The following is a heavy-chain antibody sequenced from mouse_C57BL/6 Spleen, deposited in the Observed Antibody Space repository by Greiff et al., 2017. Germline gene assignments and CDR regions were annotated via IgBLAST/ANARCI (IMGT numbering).Heavy chain of an antibody. CDR2: IDPSDSYT. Sequence: QVQLQQPGAELVKPGASVKLSCKASGYTFTSYWMQWVKQRPGQGLEWIGEIDPSDSYTNYNQKFKGKATLTVDTSSSTAYMQLSSLTSEDSAVYYCARSDGYYLHWYFDVWGTGTTVTVAS. D-gene: IGHD2-3*01. CDR1: GYTFTSYW. CDR3: ARSDGYYLHWYFDV. J-gene: IGHJ1*03. V-gene: IGHV1-50*01.